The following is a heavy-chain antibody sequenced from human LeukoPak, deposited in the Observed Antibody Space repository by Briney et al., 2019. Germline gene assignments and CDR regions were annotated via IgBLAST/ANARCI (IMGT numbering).Heavy chain of an antibody. CDR3: AKTNGYYDY. Sequence: HPGGSLRLSCAASGFTFSNYGMSWVRQAPGKGLEWVSSISGSGDNTYYADSVKGRSAISRDSSKNTLYLQIDSLRVEDTAVYHCAKTNGYYDYWGRGTLVTVSS. D-gene: IGHD3-22*01. CDR1: GFTFSNYG. V-gene: IGHV3-23*01. CDR2: ISGSGDNT. J-gene: IGHJ4*02.